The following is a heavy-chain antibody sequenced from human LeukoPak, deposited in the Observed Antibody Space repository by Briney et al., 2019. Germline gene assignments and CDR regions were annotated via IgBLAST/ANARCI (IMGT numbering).Heavy chain of an antibody. D-gene: IGHD2-2*01. J-gene: IGHJ6*02. Sequence: ASVKVSFKASGYTFTSYYMHWVRQAPGQGLEWMGIINPSGGSTSYEQKFQGRVTMPRATSTSTVYMELSSLRSEDTAVYYCLFSTDYYGMDVWGQGTTVTVSS. CDR1: GYTFTSYY. CDR2: INPSGGST. CDR3: LFSTDYYGMDV. V-gene: IGHV1-46*01.